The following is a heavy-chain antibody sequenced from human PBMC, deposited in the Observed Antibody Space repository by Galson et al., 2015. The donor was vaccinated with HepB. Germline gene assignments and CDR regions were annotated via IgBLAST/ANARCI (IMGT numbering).Heavy chain of an antibody. CDR1: GFTFSSYA. D-gene: IGHD4-17*01. CDR3: AVGGLRYYFDY. CDR2: ISSNGGST. Sequence: SLRLSCAASGFTFSSYAMHWVRQAPGKGLEYVSAISSNGGSTYYANSVKGRFTISRDNSKNTLYLQMGSLRAEGMAVYYCAVGGLRYYFDYWGQGTLVTVSS. J-gene: IGHJ4*02. V-gene: IGHV3-64*01.